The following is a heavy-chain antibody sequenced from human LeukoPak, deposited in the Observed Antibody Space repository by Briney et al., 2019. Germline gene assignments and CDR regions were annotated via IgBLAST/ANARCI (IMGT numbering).Heavy chain of an antibody. V-gene: IGHV3-48*01. Sequence: GGSLRLSCAASGFTFTNNAMNSVRQAPGKVLEWVSYISNSATTIYYADSVKGRFTISRDNAKNSLNLQMSSLRAEDTAVYYCARDRDWVFDYWGQGTLVTVSS. D-gene: IGHD2-21*02. CDR2: ISNSATTI. CDR3: ARDRDWVFDY. CDR1: GFTFTNNA. J-gene: IGHJ4*02.